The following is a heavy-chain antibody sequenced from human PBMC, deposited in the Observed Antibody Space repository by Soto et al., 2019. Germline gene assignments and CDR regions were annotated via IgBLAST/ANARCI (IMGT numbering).Heavy chain of an antibody. CDR2: IFSNDKT. CDR3: ARIGQQLALDY. J-gene: IGHJ4*02. CDR1: GFSFSDVRMG. Sequence: QVTLKESGPVLVKPTETLTLTCTVSGFSFSDVRMGVSWIRQPPGKALEWLALIFSNDKTSYNTSLESRLTISKDTSKSQVVFTMTNMVPVDTATYYCARIGQQLALDYWGQGALVTVSS. V-gene: IGHV2-26*01. D-gene: IGHD6-6*01.